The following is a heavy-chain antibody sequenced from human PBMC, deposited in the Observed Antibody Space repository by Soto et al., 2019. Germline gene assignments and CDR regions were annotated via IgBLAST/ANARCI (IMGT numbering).Heavy chain of an antibody. Sequence: QVQLVQSGDEVKKPGASVKVSCKASGYIFVNYGIAWVRQAPGQGLEWMGWISPYTGNTHSATKVQGRLTMTTDTSTNKAYMDLGSLTSDETAVYYCVMVDNYVTPTPQDVWGQGTTVTVSS. CDR3: VMVDNYVTPTPQDV. CDR2: ISPYTGNT. J-gene: IGHJ6*02. V-gene: IGHV1-18*01. D-gene: IGHD3-16*01. CDR1: GYIFVNYG.